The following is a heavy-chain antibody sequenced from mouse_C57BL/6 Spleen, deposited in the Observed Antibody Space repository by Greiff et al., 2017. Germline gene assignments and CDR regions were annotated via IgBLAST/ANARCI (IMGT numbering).Heavy chain of an antibody. V-gene: IGHV1-18*01. CDR2: INPNNGGT. Sequence: VQLKQSGPELVKPGASVKIPCKASGYTFTDYNMDWVKQSHGKSLEWIGDINPNNGGTIYNQKFKGRATLTVDKSSSTVYMGLRSLTSEDTAVYCCASSGCAMEDWGQGTSVTVSS. D-gene: IGHD1-3*01. J-gene: IGHJ4*01. CDR1: GYTFTDYN. CDR3: ASSGCAMED.